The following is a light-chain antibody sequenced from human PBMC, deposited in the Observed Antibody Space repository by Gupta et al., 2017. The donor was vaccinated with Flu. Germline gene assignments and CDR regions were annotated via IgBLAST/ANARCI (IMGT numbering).Light chain of an antibody. CDR3: NSRDSSGNHYV. J-gene: IGLJ1*01. Sequence: SSELTQDPAVSVALGQTVKITCQGDSLRNYYASWYQQKPGQAPVLVIYGKNNRPSGIPDRFSGSISGNTASLTITGAQAEDEADYYCNSRDSSGNHYVFGTGTNVTVL. CDR2: GKN. CDR1: SLRNYY. V-gene: IGLV3-19*01.